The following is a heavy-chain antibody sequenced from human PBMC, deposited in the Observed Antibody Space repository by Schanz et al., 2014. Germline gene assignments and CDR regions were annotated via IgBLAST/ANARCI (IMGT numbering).Heavy chain of an antibody. CDR1: GFTVRSYA. CDR3: AKEESPPSLVDY. CDR2: ISYDGSNQ. Sequence: QVQLVESGGGVVQPGRSLRLSCAASGFTVRSYAMHWVRQAPGKGLEWVAAISYDGSNQYYTDSVKGRFTVSRDNSKNPVYLQMKSLRAEDPAVYYCAKEESPPSLVDYWGQGTLVTVSS. J-gene: IGHJ4*02. V-gene: IGHV3-30*04.